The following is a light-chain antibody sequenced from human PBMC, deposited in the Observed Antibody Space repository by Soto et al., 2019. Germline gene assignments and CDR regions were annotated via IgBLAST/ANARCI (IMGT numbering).Light chain of an antibody. CDR2: GNT. Sequence: QSVLTQPPSVSGAPGQRLTISCTGSASNIGAGYDVQWYQQLPGTAPKLLIYGNTNRPSGVPDRFSASRSGTSASLAITGLQAEDEADYYCQSYDDSLRGSVFGGGTKLTVL. CDR3: QSYDDSLRGSV. CDR1: ASNIGAGYD. V-gene: IGLV1-40*01. J-gene: IGLJ2*01.